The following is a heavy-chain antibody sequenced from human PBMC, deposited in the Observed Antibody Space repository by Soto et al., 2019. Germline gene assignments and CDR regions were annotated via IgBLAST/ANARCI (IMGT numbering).Heavy chain of an antibody. CDR2: IYSGGST. CDR3: ARAYDCSGGSCQRCYYYYMDV. CDR1: GFTVSSNY. V-gene: IGHV3-53*04. D-gene: IGHD2-15*01. Sequence: GGSLRLSCAASGFTVSSNYMSWVRQAPGKGLEWVSVIYSGGSTYYADSVKGRFTISRHNSKNTLYLQMNSLRAEDTAVYYCARAYDCSGGSCQRCYYYYMDVWGKGTTVTVS. J-gene: IGHJ6*03.